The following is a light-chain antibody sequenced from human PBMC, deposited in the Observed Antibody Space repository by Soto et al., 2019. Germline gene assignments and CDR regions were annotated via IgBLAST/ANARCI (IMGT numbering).Light chain of an antibody. CDR2: DAS. CDR3: QQYNSYLWT. CDR1: QSISSW. V-gene: IGKV1-5*01. Sequence: DIQMTQSPSTLSASVGDRVTITCRASQSISSWLAWYRQKPGKAPKLLIYDASSLESGVPSRFSGSGSGTEFTLTISSLEPDDLATYYCQQYNSYLWTFGQGTKVEIK. J-gene: IGKJ1*01.